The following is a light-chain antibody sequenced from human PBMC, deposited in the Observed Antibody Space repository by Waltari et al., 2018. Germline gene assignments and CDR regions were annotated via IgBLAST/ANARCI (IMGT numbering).Light chain of an antibody. Sequence: EIVMTQSPALLSVSPGEGATLSCRASQSVGSSLAWYQQKPGQAPRLLIFGASTRATGIPARFSGSGSGTEFTLSITSLQSEDSALYFCQHYNKLPLTFGGGTKVEIK. V-gene: IGKV3-15*01. CDR1: QSVGSS. CDR2: GAS. CDR3: QHYNKLPLT. J-gene: IGKJ4*01.